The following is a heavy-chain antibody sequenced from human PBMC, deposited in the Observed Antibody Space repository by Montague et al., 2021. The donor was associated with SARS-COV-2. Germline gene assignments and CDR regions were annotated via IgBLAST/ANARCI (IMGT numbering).Heavy chain of an antibody. J-gene: IGHJ4*02. V-gene: IGHV3-53*01. CDR3: ARGLQQRSNFDY. Sequence: SLRLSCAASGFTFNSYGMIWVRQAPGKGPEWVSIIKAGNTYYTDSVEGRFTMSRDNSKNTLSLQMNSLRDEGTAVYYCARGLQQRSNFDYWGQGTLVTVSS. CDR1: GFTFNSYG. D-gene: IGHD6-25*01. CDR2: IKAGNT.